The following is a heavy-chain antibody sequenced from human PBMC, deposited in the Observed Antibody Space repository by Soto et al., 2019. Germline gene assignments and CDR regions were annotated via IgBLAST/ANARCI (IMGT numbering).Heavy chain of an antibody. J-gene: IGHJ5*02. Sequence: PSETLSLTCTVSGYSISSGYSWSWTRQTPGKGLEWIGSISHSGTSFYNPSLRSRATISMDTSNNHFSRKLDSLTATDTAVYYCARDAGGHSEWGHRSDPWGQGTLVTVSS. V-gene: IGHV4-38-2*02. D-gene: IGHD2-21*02. CDR1: GYSISSGYS. CDR3: ARDAGGHSEWGHRSDP. CDR2: ISHSGTS.